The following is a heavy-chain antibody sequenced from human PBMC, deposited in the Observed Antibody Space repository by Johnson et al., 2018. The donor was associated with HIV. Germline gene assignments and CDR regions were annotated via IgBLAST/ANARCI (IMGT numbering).Heavy chain of an antibody. CDR3: ASEYSYGSHDAFDI. CDR1: GFTFSSYG. CDR2: ISYDGSNK. D-gene: IGHD5-18*01. V-gene: IGHV3-30*19. J-gene: IGHJ3*02. Sequence: QVQLVESGGGVVLPGGSLRLSCAASGFTFSSYGMHWVRQAPGKGLEWVAVISYDGSNKYYADSVKGRFTISRDNSKNTLYLQMNSLRAEDTAVYYCASEYSYGSHDAFDIWGQGTMVTVSS.